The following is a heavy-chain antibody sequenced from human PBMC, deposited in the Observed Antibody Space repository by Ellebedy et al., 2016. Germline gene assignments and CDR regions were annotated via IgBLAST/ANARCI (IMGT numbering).Heavy chain of an antibody. CDR1: GGSFSGYY. CDR3: ARTPPGSSSDY. CDR2: INHSGST. Sequence: SETLSLXXAVYGGSFSGYYWSWIRQPPGKGLEWIGEINHSGSTNYNPSLKSRVTISVDTSKNQFSLKLSSVTAADTAVYYCARTPPGSSSDYWGQGTLVTVSS. D-gene: IGHD6-6*01. J-gene: IGHJ4*02. V-gene: IGHV4-34*01.